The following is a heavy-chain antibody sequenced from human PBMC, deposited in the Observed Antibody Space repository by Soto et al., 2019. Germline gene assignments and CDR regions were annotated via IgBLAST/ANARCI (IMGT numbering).Heavy chain of an antibody. D-gene: IGHD6-19*01. CDR3: AREQAVAGPKAYFDY. CDR2: IYYSGST. Sequence: PSETLSLTCTVSGGSISSGGYYWSWIRQHPGKGLEWIGYIYYSGSTYYNPSLKSRVTISVDTSKNQFSLKLRSVTAAVTAVYYCAREQAVAGPKAYFDYWGQGTLVTVSS. J-gene: IGHJ4*02. CDR1: GGSISSGGYY. V-gene: IGHV4-31*03.